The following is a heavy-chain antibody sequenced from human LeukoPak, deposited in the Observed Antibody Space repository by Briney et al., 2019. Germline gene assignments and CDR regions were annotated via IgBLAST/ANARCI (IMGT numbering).Heavy chain of an antibody. V-gene: IGHV3-53*01. D-gene: IGHD6-13*01. Sequence: PGGTLRLSCAASGFTVSNYYMSWARQAPGKGLEWVSDIYTDDRTYYADSVKGRFTISRDDSKNMLFLQMDSLRVEDTAVYYCARDRAAADPWGQGTLVTVSS. J-gene: IGHJ5*02. CDR1: GFTVSNYY. CDR2: IYTDDRT. CDR3: ARDRAAADP.